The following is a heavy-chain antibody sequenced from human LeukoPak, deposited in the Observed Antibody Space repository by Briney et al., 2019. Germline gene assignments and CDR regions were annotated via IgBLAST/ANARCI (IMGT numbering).Heavy chain of an antibody. CDR1: GGSISGYY. V-gene: IGHV4-4*07. D-gene: IGHD1-1*01. J-gene: IGHJ4*02. Sequence: SETLSLTCTVPGGSISGYYWSWIRQPAGKGLEWIGRIYNSGSTIYNPSLKSRVTVSADTSKNQFSLKLSSVTAADTAVYYCAGVRTEAVDYWGQGTLVTVSS. CDR2: IYNSGST. CDR3: AGVRTEAVDY.